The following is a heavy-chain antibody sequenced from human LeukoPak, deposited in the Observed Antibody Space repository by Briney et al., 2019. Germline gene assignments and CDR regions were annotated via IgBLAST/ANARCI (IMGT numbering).Heavy chain of an antibody. CDR1: GFTFSSYA. V-gene: IGHV3-23*01. D-gene: IGHD3-3*01. Sequence: PGGSLRLSCAASGFTFSSYAMSWVRQAPGKGLEWVSAISGSGGSTYYADSVKGRFTISRDNSKNTLYLQMNSLRAEDTAVYYCATPSSSVEWLLAYYYYYMDVWGKGTTVTVSS. CDR3: ATPSSSVEWLLAYYYYYMDV. CDR2: ISGSGGST. J-gene: IGHJ6*03.